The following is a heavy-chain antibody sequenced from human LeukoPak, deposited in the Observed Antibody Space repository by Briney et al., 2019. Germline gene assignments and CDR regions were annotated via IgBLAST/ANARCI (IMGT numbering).Heavy chain of an antibody. V-gene: IGHV1-2*06. J-gene: IGHJ4*02. CDR1: GYTFTAYH. CDR2: INPNSGDT. D-gene: IGHD2-2*01. CDR3: ARDYCSSTSCLFDY. Sequence: ASVKVSCKASGYTFTAYHMHWVRQAPGQGLEWMGRINPNSGDTNYAQKFQGRVTMTRDTSISTAYMELSRLRSDDTAVYYCARDYCSSTSCLFDYWGQGTLVSVSS.